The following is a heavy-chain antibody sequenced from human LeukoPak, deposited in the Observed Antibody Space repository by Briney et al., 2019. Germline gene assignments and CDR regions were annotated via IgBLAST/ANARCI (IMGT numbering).Heavy chain of an antibody. CDR2: INHSGST. D-gene: IGHD1-14*01. J-gene: IGHJ5*02. V-gene: IGHV4-34*01. CDR1: GGSFSGYY. Sequence: SETLSLTCAVYGGSFSGYYWSWIRQPPGKGLEWIGEINHSGSTSYNPSLKSRVTISVDTSKNQFSRKLSSVIAADTAVYYCASRRTPPRNWFDPWGQGTLVTVSS. CDR3: ASRRTPPRNWFDP.